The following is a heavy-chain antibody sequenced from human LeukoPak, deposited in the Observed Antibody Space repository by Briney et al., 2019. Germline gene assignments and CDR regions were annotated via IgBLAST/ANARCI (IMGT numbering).Heavy chain of an antibody. V-gene: IGHV1-2*02. CDR1: GYTFTGYY. Sequence: ASVKVSCKASGYTFTGYYTHWVRQAPGQGLEWMGWINPNSGGTNYAQKFQGRVTMTRDTSISTAYMELSRLRSDDTAVYYCARSLLWFGESYYFDYWGQGTLVTVSS. D-gene: IGHD3-10*01. CDR2: INPNSGGT. CDR3: ARSLLWFGESYYFDY. J-gene: IGHJ4*02.